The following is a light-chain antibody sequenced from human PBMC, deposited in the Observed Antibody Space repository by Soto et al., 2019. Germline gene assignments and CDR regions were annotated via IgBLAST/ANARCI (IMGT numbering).Light chain of an antibody. CDR2: AAS. J-gene: IGKJ1*01. V-gene: IGKV1-39*01. CDR3: QHSYSTPRT. CDR1: QSISSY. Sequence: DIQMTQSPSSLSASVGDRVTITCRASQSISSYLNWYQQKPGKAPKLLIYAASSLQSGVPSRFSGSGSGTDFTLTISSLQPEYFATYYCQHSYSTPRTFGQGTEVDIK.